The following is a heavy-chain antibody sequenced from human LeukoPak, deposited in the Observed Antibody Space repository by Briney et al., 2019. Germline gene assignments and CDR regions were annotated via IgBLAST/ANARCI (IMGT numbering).Heavy chain of an antibody. Sequence: ASVKVSCKASGYTFTGYYMHWVRQAPGQGLEWMGRINPNSGGTNYAQKFQGRVTMTRDTSISTAYMELSSLRSEDTAVYYCASIYPGDAFDIWGQGTMVTVSS. CDR3: ASIYPGDAFDI. J-gene: IGHJ3*02. CDR2: INPNSGGT. D-gene: IGHD3-10*01. V-gene: IGHV1-2*06. CDR1: GYTFTGYY.